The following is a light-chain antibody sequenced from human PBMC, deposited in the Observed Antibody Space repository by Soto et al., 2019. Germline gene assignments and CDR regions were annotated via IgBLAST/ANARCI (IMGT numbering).Light chain of an antibody. J-gene: IGLJ3*02. CDR3: QSYDSSLSGSGV. CDR2: ANN. Sequence: QLVLTQPPSVSGAPGQRVTISCSGSSSNIGAGYDVHWYQQLPGTPPKLLISANNIRPSGVPDRFSGSKSGTSASLAITGLQAEDEADYYCQSYDSSLSGSGVFGGGTQLTVL. CDR1: SSNIGAGYD. V-gene: IGLV1-40*01.